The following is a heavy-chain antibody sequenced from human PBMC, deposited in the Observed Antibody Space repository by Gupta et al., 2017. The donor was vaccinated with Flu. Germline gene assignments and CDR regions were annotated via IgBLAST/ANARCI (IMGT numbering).Heavy chain of an antibody. CDR3: ARVGPGGYFDY. J-gene: IGHJ4*02. V-gene: IGHV3-48*01. CDR2: ISSSSSSM. CDR1: GLTLSSFS. Sequence: EVQLVEPGGGLVQPGGSLRLSCAASGLTLSSFSRNWGRQARGKGLEWVSYISSSSSSMYYADSVKGRFTISRDNAKTSWYLQMNSLTAEDTAVYYWARVGPGGYFDYWGQGTLVTVSS. D-gene: IGHD3-16*01.